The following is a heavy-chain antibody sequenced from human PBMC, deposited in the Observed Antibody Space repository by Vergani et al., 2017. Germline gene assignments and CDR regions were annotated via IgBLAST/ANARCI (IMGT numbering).Heavy chain of an antibody. V-gene: IGHV1-2*02. CDR3: ARGQWLPTLSFDY. J-gene: IGHJ4*02. CDR1: GYTFTSYD. Sequence: QVQLVQSGAEVKKPGASVKVSCKASGYTFTSYDINWVRQATGQGLEWMGWINPNSGGTNYAQKFQGRVTMTRDTSISTAYMELSRLRSDDTAVYYCARGQWLPTLSFDYWGQGTLVTVSS. D-gene: IGHD6-19*01. CDR2: INPNSGGT.